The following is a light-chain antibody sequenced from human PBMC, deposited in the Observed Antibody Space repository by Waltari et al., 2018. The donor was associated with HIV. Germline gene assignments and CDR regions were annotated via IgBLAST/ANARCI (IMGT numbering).Light chain of an antibody. CDR2: EVN. J-gene: IGLJ2*01. V-gene: IGLV2-8*01. CDR3: SSYAGSNIVL. Sequence: QSALTQPPSASGSPGPSVTISCTGTSTDIGSYNYVSWYQQHPGKAPKLIIYEVNKRPSGVPDRFSGSKSGDTASLTVSGLQAEDEADYYCSSYAGSNIVLFGGGTKLTVL. CDR1: STDIGSYNY.